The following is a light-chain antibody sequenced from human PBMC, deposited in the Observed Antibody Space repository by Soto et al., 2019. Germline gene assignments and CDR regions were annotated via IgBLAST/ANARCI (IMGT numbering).Light chain of an antibody. CDR2: GAS. CDR3: QQYDTWPPLT. Sequence: EIVMTQSPSTLSVSPGDRVTLSCRASQSVGNNLAWHQQKPGQAPRTLIYGASTRATGIPARFSGSGFGTEFTLTISSLQSEDFAVYYCQQYDTWPPLTFGGVTKLEIK. V-gene: IGKV3-15*01. CDR1: QSVGNN. J-gene: IGKJ4*01.